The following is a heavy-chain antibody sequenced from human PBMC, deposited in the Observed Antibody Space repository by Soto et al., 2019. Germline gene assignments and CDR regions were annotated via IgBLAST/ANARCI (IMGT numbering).Heavy chain of an antibody. Sequence: EVQLVESGGGYVQPGGSLRLSCAASGFTFSHHWMHWVRQAPGKGLVWVSRFNTDGSTTTYADSVKGRFTISRDNAKNTCHLQMNSLRAEYTAIYYCLGTGSNSYWGQGTLVTVSS. CDR2: FNTDGSTT. D-gene: IGHD1-26*01. V-gene: IGHV3-74*01. CDR1: GFTFSHHW. CDR3: LGTGSNSY. J-gene: IGHJ4*02.